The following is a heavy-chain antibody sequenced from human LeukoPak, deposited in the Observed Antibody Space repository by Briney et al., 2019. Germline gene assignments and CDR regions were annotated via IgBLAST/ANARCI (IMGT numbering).Heavy chain of an antibody. J-gene: IGHJ5*02. Sequence: PSETLSLTCAVYGGSFSGYYWSWIRQPPGKGLEWIGEINHSGSTNYNPSLKSRVTISVDTYKNQFSLKLSSVTAADTAVYYCARGPVKQQLVPGMRDNWFDPWGQGTLVTVSS. D-gene: IGHD6-13*01. V-gene: IGHV4-34*01. CDR3: ARGPVKQQLVPGMRDNWFDP. CDR1: GGSFSGYY. CDR2: INHSGST.